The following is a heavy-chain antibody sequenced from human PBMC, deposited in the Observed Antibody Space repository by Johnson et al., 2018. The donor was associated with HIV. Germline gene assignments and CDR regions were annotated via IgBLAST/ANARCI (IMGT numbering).Heavy chain of an antibody. D-gene: IGHD3-10*01. V-gene: IGHV3-66*01. CDR3: ARVGYGVLLWFGVDDAFDI. Sequence: VQLVESGGAVVRPGGSLRLSCAASGFTVSSNYMNWVRQAPGKGLEWVSVIYSGGSTFYADSVKGRFTISRDNSKNTLYLQMNTLRAEDTAVYYCARVGYGVLLWFGVDDAFDIWGQGTMVTVSS. CDR2: IYSGGST. J-gene: IGHJ3*02. CDR1: GFTVSSNY.